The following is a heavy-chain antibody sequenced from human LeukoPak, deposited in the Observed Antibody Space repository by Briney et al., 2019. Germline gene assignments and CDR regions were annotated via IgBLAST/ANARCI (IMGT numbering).Heavy chain of an antibody. CDR1: GGTFSSYA. Sequence: SVKVSCKASGGTFSSYAISWVRQAPGQGLEWMGGIIPIFGTANYAQKFQGRVTITADESTSTAYMELSSLRSEDTAVYYCARSARRDGYYFDYWGQGTLVTVSS. CDR3: ARSARRDGYYFDY. D-gene: IGHD5-24*01. CDR2: IIPIFGTA. J-gene: IGHJ4*02. V-gene: IGHV1-69*13.